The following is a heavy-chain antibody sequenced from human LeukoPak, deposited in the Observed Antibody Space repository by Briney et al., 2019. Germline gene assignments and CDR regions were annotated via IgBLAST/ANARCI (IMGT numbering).Heavy chain of an antibody. CDR2: INPNSGGT. Sequence: GASVKVSCKASGYTFTGYYMHWVRQAPGQGLEWMGWINPNSGGTNYAQKFQGRVTITADKSTSTAYMELSSLRSEDTAVYYCARGYSYGFSGYDYWGQGTLVTVSS. CDR1: GYTFTGYY. CDR3: ARGYSYGFSGYDY. J-gene: IGHJ4*02. D-gene: IGHD5-18*01. V-gene: IGHV1-2*02.